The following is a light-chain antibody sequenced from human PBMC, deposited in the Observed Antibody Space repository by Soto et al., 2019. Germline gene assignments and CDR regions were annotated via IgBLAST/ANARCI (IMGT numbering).Light chain of an antibody. CDR2: DAS. V-gene: IGKV3-20*01. CDR3: QQYGTSPPWA. J-gene: IGKJ1*01. CDR1: QSVSSSS. Sequence: EIVLTQSPGTLSLSPGERATLSCRASQSVSSSSLAWYQQKPGQAPRLLIYDASSRATGIPDRFSGSGSGTDLTLTISSLEPEDFAVYYCQQYGTSPPWAFGQGTKVEIK.